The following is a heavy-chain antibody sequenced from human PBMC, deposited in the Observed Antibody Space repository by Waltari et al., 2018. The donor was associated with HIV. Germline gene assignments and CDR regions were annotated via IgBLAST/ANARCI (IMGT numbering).Heavy chain of an antibody. V-gene: IGHV4-34*01. J-gene: IGHJ5*02. CDR2: VNHSGKT. CDR3: AREKSRASKWYGIFYLDA. Sequence: QVQLQQWGAGLLKPSETLSLTCAVYGGSFSGYYWTWIRQAPGKGLEWIGEVNHSGKTNYNPSLKSRVTVSVDTSKNQFSLKLKSVTGADTAVYFCAREKSRASKWYGIFYLDAWGQGTLVSVPS. CDR1: GGSFSGYY. D-gene: IGHD2-15*01.